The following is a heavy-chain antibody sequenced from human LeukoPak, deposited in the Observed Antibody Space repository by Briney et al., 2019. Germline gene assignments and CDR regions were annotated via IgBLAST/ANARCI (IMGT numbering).Heavy chain of an antibody. CDR3: AKDGSRYYDSSGYPY. Sequence: PGGSLRLSCAASGFTFSSYAMSWVRRAPGKGLEWVSAISGSGGSTYYADSVKGRFTISRDNSKNTLYLQMNSLRAEDTAVYYCAKDGSRYYDSSGYPYWGQGTLVTVSS. J-gene: IGHJ4*02. V-gene: IGHV3-23*01. D-gene: IGHD3-22*01. CDR1: GFTFSSYA. CDR2: ISGSGGST.